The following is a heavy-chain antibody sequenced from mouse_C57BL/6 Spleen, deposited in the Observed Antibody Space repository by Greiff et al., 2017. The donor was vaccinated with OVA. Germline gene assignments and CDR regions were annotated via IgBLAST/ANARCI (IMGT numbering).Heavy chain of an antibody. CDR2: IRSKSNNYAT. Sequence: EVQLVESGGGLVQPKGSLKLSCAASGFSFNTYAMNWVRQAPGKGLEWVARIRSKSNNYATYYADSVKDRFTISRDDSESMLYLQMNNLKTEDTAMYYCVRHGGLPTPFAYWGQGTLVTVSA. CDR3: VRHGGLPTPFAY. CDR1: GFSFNTYA. V-gene: IGHV10-1*01. D-gene: IGHD2-10*01. J-gene: IGHJ3*01.